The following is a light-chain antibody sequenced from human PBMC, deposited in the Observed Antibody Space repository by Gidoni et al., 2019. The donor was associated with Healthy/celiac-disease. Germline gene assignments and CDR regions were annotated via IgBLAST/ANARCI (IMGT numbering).Light chain of an antibody. CDR2: DAS. Sequence: EIVLTQSPATLSLSPGERATLPCRASQSVSSYLAWYQQKPGQAPRLLIYDASNRATGIPARFSGSGSGTDFTLTISSLEPEDFAVYYCQQRSNWQEYTFGQGTKLEIK. V-gene: IGKV3-11*01. CDR1: QSVSSY. CDR3: QQRSNWQEYT. J-gene: IGKJ2*01.